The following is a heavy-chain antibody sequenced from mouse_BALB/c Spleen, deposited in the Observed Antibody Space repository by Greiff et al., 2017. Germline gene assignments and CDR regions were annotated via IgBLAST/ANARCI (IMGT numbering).Heavy chain of an antibody. CDR2: IRSKSNNYAT. V-gene: IGHV10-3*03. CDR3: VREDGKGWFAY. CDR1: GFTFNTYA. D-gene: IGHD2-1*01. J-gene: IGHJ3*01. Sequence: EVQLVESGGGLVQPKGSLKLSCAASGFTFNTYAMPWVCQAPGKGLEWVARIRSKSNNYATYYADSVKDRFTISRDDSQSMLYLQMNNLKTEDTAMYYCVREDGKGWFAYWGQGTLVTVSA.